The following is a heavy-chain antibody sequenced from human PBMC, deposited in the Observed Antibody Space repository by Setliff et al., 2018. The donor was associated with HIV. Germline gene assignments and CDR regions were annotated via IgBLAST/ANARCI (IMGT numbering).Heavy chain of an antibody. V-gene: IGHV4-4*07. Sequence: PSETLSLTCTVSGASVSTYYWSWIRQPAGKGLEWIGRIYGSGTINYNPYLKSRVIMSVDTSKNVFSLKLTSLTAADTAVYYCARSLGITYSDLWGRGTLVTVSS. CDR1: GASVSTYY. CDR2: IYGSGTI. CDR3: ARSLGITYSDL. D-gene: IGHD7-27*01. J-gene: IGHJ2*01.